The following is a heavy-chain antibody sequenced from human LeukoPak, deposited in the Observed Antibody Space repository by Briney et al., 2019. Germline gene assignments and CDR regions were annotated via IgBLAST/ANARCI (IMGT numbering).Heavy chain of an antibody. D-gene: IGHD5-18*01. J-gene: IGHJ4*02. Sequence: PSETLSLTCAVYGGSFSDYYWSWIRQPPGKGLVWIGEINHSGDTKYNPSLKSRVTISVDTSKNRFSLKVSSVTAADTAVYYCARIQLWPLHYFDYWGQGTLVTVSS. CDR2: INHSGDT. CDR3: ARIQLWPLHYFDY. CDR1: GGSFSDYY. V-gene: IGHV4-34*01.